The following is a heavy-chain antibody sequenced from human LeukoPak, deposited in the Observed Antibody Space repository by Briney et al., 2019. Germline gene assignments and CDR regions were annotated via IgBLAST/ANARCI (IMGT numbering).Heavy chain of an antibody. V-gene: IGHV3-23*01. CDR2: ISGSGGST. D-gene: IGHD5-18*01. Sequence: GGSLRLSCAASGFTFSSYGMSWVRQAPGKGLEWVSAISGSGGSTYYADSVKGRFTISRDNSKNTLYLQMNSLRAEDTAVYYCAKDPYSYGPKLSFDYWGQGTLVTVSS. J-gene: IGHJ4*02. CDR1: GFTFSSYG. CDR3: AKDPYSYGPKLSFDY.